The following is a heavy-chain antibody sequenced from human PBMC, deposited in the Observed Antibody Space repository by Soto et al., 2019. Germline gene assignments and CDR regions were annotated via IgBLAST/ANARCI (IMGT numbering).Heavy chain of an antibody. CDR2: ISSSSSTI. J-gene: IGHJ5*02. D-gene: IGHD6-19*01. CDR1: GFTFSSYS. Sequence: EVQLVESGGGLVQPGGSLRLSCAASGFTFSSYSMNWVRQAPGKGLEWVSYISSSSSTIYYADSVKGRFTISRDNAKNSLYLQMNSLRDEDTAVCYCARERAVGIAVALNWFDPWGQGALVTVSS. CDR3: ARERAVGIAVALNWFDP. V-gene: IGHV3-48*02.